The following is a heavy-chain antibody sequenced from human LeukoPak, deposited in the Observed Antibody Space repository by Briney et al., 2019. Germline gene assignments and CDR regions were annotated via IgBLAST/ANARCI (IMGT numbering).Heavy chain of an antibody. Sequence: ASVKVSCKASGYTFTGYYMHWVRQAPGQGLEWMGWMNPNSGNTGYAQKFQGRVTMTRNTSISTAYMELSSLRSEDTAVYYCARGPGEIIYYYYYMDVWGKGTTVTVSS. J-gene: IGHJ6*03. CDR3: ARGPGEIIYYYYYMDV. V-gene: IGHV1-8*02. CDR2: MNPNSGNT. D-gene: IGHD3-10*01. CDR1: GYTFTGYY.